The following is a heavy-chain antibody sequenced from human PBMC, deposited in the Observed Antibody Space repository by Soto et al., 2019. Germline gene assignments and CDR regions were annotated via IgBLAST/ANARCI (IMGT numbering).Heavy chain of an antibody. CDR1: GFTFSSYA. D-gene: IGHD3-10*01. CDR3: ARVGLGDGYYGMDV. CDR2: ISSSSSTI. Sequence: EVQLVESGGGLVQPGGSLRLSCAASGFTFSSYAMNWVRQAPGKGLEWVSYISSSSSTIYYADSVKGRFTISRDNAKNSLYLQMNSRRDEDTAVYYCARVGLGDGYYGMDVWGQGTTVTVSS. J-gene: IGHJ6*02. V-gene: IGHV3-48*02.